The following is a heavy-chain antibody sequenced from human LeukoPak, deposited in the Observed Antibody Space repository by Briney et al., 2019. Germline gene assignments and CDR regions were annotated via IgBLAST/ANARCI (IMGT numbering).Heavy chain of an antibody. V-gene: IGHV3-69-1*01. CDR2: ISSSSYI. Sequence: GGSLRLSCAASGFTFSNAWMNWVRQAPGKGLEWVSSISSSSYIYYADSVKGRFTISRDNAKNSLYLQMNSLRAEDTAVYYCARTRIAAERNWFDPWGQGTLVTVSS. CDR1: GFTFSNAW. D-gene: IGHD6-13*01. J-gene: IGHJ5*02. CDR3: ARTRIAAERNWFDP.